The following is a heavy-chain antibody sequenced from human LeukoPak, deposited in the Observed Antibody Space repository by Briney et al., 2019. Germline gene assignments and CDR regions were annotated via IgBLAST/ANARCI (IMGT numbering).Heavy chain of an antibody. V-gene: IGHV4-31*03. J-gene: IGHJ4*02. D-gene: IGHD3-10*01. Sequence: PSETLSLTCTVSGGSISSGGYYWSWIRQHPGKGLGWIGYIYYSGSTYYNPSLKSRVTISVDTSKNQFSLKLSSVTAADTAVYYCARGRYYYGSGSYYPFDYWGQGTLVPVSS. CDR1: GGSISSGGYY. CDR3: ARGRYYYGSGSYYPFDY. CDR2: IYYSGST.